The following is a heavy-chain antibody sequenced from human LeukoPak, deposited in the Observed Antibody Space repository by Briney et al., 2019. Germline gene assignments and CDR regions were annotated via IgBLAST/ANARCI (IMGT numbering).Heavy chain of an antibody. CDR3: ARVVGYCSSTSCHIFDY. V-gene: IGHV1-8*01. Sequence: GASVKVSCKASGYTFTSYDINWVRQATGQGLEWMGWMNPNSGNTGYAQKFQGRVTMTRNTSISTAYMELSSLRSEETAVYYCARVVGYCSSTSCHIFDYWGQGTLVTVSS. CDR1: GYTFTSYD. CDR2: MNPNSGNT. D-gene: IGHD2-2*02. J-gene: IGHJ4*02.